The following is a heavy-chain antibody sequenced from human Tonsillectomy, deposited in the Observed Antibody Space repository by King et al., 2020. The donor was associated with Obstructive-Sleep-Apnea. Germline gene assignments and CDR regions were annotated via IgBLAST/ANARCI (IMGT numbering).Heavy chain of an antibody. CDR2: VSLDGYNK. D-gene: IGHD4-17*01. CDR1: GFDFSTYA. V-gene: IGHV3-30-3*01. CDR3: ARVRVAHGDFPL. J-gene: IGHJ2*01. Sequence: VQLVESGGGVVQPGTSLRLSCAASGFDFSTYALHWGRQAPGKGLEWVAGVSLDGYNKEYAESVKGRFTISRDNSKYTLYLQMNSLRTEDTAVYYCARVRVAHGDFPLWGRGSLVTVSS.